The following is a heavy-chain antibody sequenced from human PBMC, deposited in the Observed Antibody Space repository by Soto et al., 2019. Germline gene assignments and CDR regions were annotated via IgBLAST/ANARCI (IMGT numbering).Heavy chain of an antibody. J-gene: IGHJ4*02. Sequence: GGSLRLSCAASGFTVSSNYMSWVRQAPGKGLEWVSVIYSGGSTYYADSVKGRFTISRHNSKNTLYLQMNSLRAEDTAVYYCARVAHGSGGYDFGGVYYFDYWGQGTLVTVSS. D-gene: IGHD3-3*01. CDR3: ARVAHGSGGYDFGGVYYFDY. CDR1: GFTVSSNY. CDR2: IYSGGST. V-gene: IGHV3-53*04.